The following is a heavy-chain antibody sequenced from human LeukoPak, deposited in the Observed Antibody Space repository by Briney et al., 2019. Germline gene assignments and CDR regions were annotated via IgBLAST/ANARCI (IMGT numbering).Heavy chain of an antibody. CDR1: GGSISSYY. J-gene: IGHJ4*02. D-gene: IGHD6-19*01. V-gene: IGHV4-59*01. Sequence: PSETLSLTCTVSGGSISSYYWSWLRQPPGQGLEWIGYIYYSGSTNYNPSLKSRVTISVDTSKNQFSLKLSSVTAADTAVYYCARVRSSGWLDYWGQGTLVTVSS. CDR2: IYYSGST. CDR3: ARVRSSGWLDY.